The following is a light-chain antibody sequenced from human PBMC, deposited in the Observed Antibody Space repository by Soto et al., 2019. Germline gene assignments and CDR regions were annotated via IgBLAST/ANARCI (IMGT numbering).Light chain of an antibody. CDR3: SSYTSSSTLYV. CDR2: DVS. CDR1: SSDVGGYNY. Sequence: QSGLTQPASVYGSPGQSITISCTGTSSDVGGYNYVSWYQQHPGKAPKLMIYDVSNRPSGVSNRFSGSKSGNTASLTISGLQAEDEADYYCSSYTSSSTLYVFGTGTKVTVL. J-gene: IGLJ1*01. V-gene: IGLV2-14*01.